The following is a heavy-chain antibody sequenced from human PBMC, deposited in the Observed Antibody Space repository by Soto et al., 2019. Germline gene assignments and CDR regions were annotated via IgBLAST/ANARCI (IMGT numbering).Heavy chain of an antibody. V-gene: IGHV3-7*01. D-gene: IGHD6-13*01. Sequence: GGSLRLSCAASGFTFSSYWMSWVRQAPGKGLEWVANIKQDGSEKYYVDSVKGRFTISRDNAKNSLYLQMNSLRAEDTAVYYCARDRIAAAGDYYFDYWGQGTLVTVSS. CDR1: GFTFSSYW. J-gene: IGHJ4*02. CDR2: IKQDGSEK. CDR3: ARDRIAAAGDYYFDY.